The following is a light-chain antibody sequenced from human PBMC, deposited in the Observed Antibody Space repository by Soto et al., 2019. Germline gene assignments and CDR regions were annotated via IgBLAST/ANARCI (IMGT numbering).Light chain of an antibody. J-gene: IGKJ5*01. V-gene: IGKV1-5*01. CDR3: QQYNSYSIT. CDR2: DAS. CDR1: QSISSW. Sequence: DLQMTQSPSTLSASVGARVTITCRASQSISSWLAWYQQKQGKAPKLLIYDASSLESGVPSRFSGIVSGTELTITISSLQPDDGETYDGQQYNSYSITFGQGTRLEIK.